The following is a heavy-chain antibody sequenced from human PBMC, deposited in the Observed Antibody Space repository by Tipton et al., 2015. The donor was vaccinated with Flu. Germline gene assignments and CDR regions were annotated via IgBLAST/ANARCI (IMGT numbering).Heavy chain of an antibody. Sequence: SLRLSCTASGFPFSTSAMHWVRQAPGKGLDWVAFIRDIGTTRHYADSVKGRFTISRDNSRNTLYLQMNGLRAEDTAVYYCAKCPSSTSCRYGMDVWGQGTTVTVSS. CDR2: IRDIGTTR. CDR1: GFPFSTSA. J-gene: IGHJ6*02. CDR3: AKCPSSTSCRYGMDV. D-gene: IGHD2-2*01. V-gene: IGHV3-30*02.